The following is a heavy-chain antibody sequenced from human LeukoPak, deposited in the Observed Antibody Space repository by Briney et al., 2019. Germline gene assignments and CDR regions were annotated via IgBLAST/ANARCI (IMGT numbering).Heavy chain of an antibody. CDR2: IYSGGST. CDR1: GFTVSSNY. Sequence: GGSLRLSCAVSGFTVSSNYMSWVRQPPGKGLEWVSVIYSGGSTYYADSVKGRFTISRDNSKNTLYLQMNSLRAEDTAVYYCAKVNYYDSSGYYPPLSPFDYWGQGTLVTVSS. D-gene: IGHD3-22*01. CDR3: AKVNYYDSSGYYPPLSPFDY. V-gene: IGHV3-53*01. J-gene: IGHJ4*02.